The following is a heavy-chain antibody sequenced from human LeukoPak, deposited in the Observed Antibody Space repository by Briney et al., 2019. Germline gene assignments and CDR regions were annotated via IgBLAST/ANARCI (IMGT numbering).Heavy chain of an antibody. D-gene: IGHD4-17*01. J-gene: IGHJ5*02. V-gene: IGHV4-59*01. CDR2: IYYSGST. CDR1: GGSISSYY. CDR3: ARVMTTVTRWFDP. Sequence: PSETLSLTCTVSGGSISSYYWSWIRQPPGKGLEWIGYIYYSGSTNYNPSLKSRVTISVDTSKNQFSLKLSSVTAADTAVYYCARVMTTVTRWFDPWGQGTLVTVSS.